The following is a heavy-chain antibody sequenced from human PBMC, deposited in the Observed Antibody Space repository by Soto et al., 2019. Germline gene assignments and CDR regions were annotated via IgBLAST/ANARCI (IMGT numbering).Heavy chain of an antibody. CDR1: GFTFSSYA. Sequence: EVQLLESGGGLVQPGGSLRLSCAVSGFTFSSYAMSWVRQAPGKGLEWVSAISGSGGSTYNADSVKGRFTVARDNSRNTLYLQMNSLRAEDTAVYYCAKDTQQWLVGAFDYWGQGTLVTVSS. CDR3: AKDTQQWLVGAFDY. V-gene: IGHV3-23*01. CDR2: ISGSGGST. J-gene: IGHJ4*02. D-gene: IGHD6-19*01.